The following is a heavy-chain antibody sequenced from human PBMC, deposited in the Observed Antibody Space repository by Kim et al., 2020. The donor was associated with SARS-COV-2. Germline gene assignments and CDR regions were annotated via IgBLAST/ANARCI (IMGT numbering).Heavy chain of an antibody. V-gene: IGHV3-74*01. J-gene: IGHJ3*02. Sequence: GGSLRLSCAASGFTVSNYWMHWVRQAPGKGLVWVARINNDGTSTSNADSAKGRFTISRDNAKNTLYLQMNSLRAEDTALYYCARGDSSGDAFDIWGQGT. CDR2: INNDGTST. CDR3: ARGDSSGDAFDI. CDR1: GFTVSNYW. D-gene: IGHD3-22*01.